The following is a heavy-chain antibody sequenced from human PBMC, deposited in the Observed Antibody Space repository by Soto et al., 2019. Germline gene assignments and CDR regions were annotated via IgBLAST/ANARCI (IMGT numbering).Heavy chain of an antibody. CDR1: GYTFTSYG. CDR2: ISAYNGNT. J-gene: IGHJ2*01. Sequence: QVQLVQSGAEVKKPGASVKVSCKASGYTFTSYGISWVRQAPGQGLEWMGWISAYNGNTNYAQKLQGRVTMTTDTCTSTAYMGLRSLRSDDTAVYYCAREGGYGSGSYYRFDLWGRGTLVTVSS. D-gene: IGHD3-10*01. CDR3: AREGGYGSGSYYRFDL. V-gene: IGHV1-18*01.